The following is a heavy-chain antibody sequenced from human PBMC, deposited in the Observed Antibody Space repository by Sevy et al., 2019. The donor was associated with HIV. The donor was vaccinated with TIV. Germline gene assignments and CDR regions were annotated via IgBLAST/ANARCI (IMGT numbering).Heavy chain of an antibody. D-gene: IGHD3-22*01. CDR3: AKASGYRFCWYPRFDP. Sequence: GGSLRLSCAGSGFSFRTNGMHWVRQAPGKGLDWVAVISKNGDYKTYADSVKGRFTISRDNSKNPLYLQMNSLRTEDTALCYRAKASGYRFCWYPRFDPWAQGTLVTVSS. J-gene: IGHJ5*02. CDR2: ISKNGDYK. CDR1: GFSFRTNG. V-gene: IGHV3-30*18.